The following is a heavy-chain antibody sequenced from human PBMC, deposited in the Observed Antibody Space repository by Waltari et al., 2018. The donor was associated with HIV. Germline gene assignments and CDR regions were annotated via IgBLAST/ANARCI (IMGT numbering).Heavy chain of an antibody. CDR1: GFTFSSYW. CDR2: INSDGSST. D-gene: IGHD2-21*01. J-gene: IGHJ6*02. Sequence: EVQLVESGGGLVQPGGSLRLSCAASGFTFSSYWLPWVRQAPGKGLVWVSRINSDGSSTSYADSVKGRFTISRDNAKNTLYLQMNSLRAEDTAVYYCARDGDQDYYYYGMDVWGQGTTVTVSS. CDR3: ARDGDQDYYYYGMDV. V-gene: IGHV3-74*01.